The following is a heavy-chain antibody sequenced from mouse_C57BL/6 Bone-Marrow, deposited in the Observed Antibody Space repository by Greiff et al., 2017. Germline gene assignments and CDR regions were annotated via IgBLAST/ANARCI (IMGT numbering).Heavy chain of an antibody. Sequence: EVKLMESGGGLVKPGGSLKLSCAASGFTFSSYAMSWVRQTPEKRLEWVATISDGGSYTYYPDNVKGRFTISRDNAKNNLYLQMSHLKSEDTAMYYCARGGGNWVYFDYWGQGTTLTVSS. V-gene: IGHV5-4*03. CDR3: ARGGGNWVYFDY. J-gene: IGHJ2*01. D-gene: IGHD4-1*01. CDR1: GFTFSSYA. CDR2: ISDGGSYT.